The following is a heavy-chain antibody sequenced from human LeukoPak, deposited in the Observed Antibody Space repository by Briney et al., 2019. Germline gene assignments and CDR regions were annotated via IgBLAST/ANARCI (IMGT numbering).Heavy chain of an antibody. Sequence: GGSLRLSCAASGSSFNNYAMGWVRQAPGKGLEWVAVIWYDGSNKYYADSVKGRFTISRDNSKNTLYLQMNSLRAEDTAVYYCAKEGETYYFDYWGQGTLVTVSS. J-gene: IGHJ4*02. V-gene: IGHV3-33*06. CDR1: GSSFNNYA. CDR3: AKEGETYYFDY. CDR2: IWYDGSNK.